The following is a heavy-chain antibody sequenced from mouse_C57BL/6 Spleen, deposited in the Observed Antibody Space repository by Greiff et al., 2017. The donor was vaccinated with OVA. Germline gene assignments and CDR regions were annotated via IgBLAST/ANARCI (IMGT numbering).Heavy chain of an antibody. CDR2: INPGSGGT. CDR3: ARRAYYSNYEAMDY. CDR1: GYAFTNYL. J-gene: IGHJ4*01. Sequence: VQLQQSGAELVRPGTSVKVSCKASGYAFTNYLIEWVKQRPGQGLEWIGVINPGSGGTNYNEKFKGKATLTADKSSSTAYMQLSSLTSEDSAVYFCARRAYYSNYEAMDYWGQGTSVTVSS. V-gene: IGHV1-54*01. D-gene: IGHD2-5*01.